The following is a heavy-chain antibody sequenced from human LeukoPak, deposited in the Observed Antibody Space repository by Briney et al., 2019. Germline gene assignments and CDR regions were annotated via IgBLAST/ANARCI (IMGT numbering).Heavy chain of an antibody. D-gene: IGHD7-27*01. CDR3: AKAQELGNYEFFLFDY. CDR1: GFTFSNYA. J-gene: IGHJ4*02. V-gene: IGHV3-23*01. Sequence: SGGSLRLSCAASGFTFSNYAMNWVRQAPGKGLGWVSGISGSGGSTYYADSVKGRFSISRDNSKNTLYLQMSSVRAEDTAVYYCAKAQELGNYEFFLFDYWGQGTLVTVSS. CDR2: ISGSGGST.